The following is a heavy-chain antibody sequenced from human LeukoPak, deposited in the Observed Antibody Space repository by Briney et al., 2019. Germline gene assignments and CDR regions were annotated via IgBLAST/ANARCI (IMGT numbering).Heavy chain of an antibody. CDR1: SGSISSYY. D-gene: IGHD1-26*01. CDR3: ARTSGSYFYYYGMDV. J-gene: IGHJ6*02. Sequence: SETLSLTCTVSSGSISSYYWSWIRQPPGKGLEWIGYIYYSGSTNYNPSLKSRVTISVDTSKNQFSLKLSSVTAADTAVYYCARTSGSYFYYYGMDVWGQGTTVTVSS. V-gene: IGHV4-59*01. CDR2: IYYSGST.